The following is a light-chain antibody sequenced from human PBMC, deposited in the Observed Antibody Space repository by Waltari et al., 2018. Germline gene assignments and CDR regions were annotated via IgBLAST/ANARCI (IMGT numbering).Light chain of an antibody. V-gene: IGLV2-8*01. CDR3: SSYAGSNKLI. CDR2: EVD. CDR1: SSDIGASKY. Sequence: QSALTQPPSASGSPGQTVIIPCTCTSSDIGASKYVFWYQQIPGRAPALLIYEVDRRPPGVPDRFSGSKSGNTASLTVSGLQTEDEGDYYCSSYAGSNKLIFGGVTKLTVL. J-gene: IGLJ2*01.